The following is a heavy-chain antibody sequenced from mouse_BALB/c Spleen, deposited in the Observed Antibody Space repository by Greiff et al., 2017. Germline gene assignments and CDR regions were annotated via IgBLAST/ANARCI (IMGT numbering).Heavy chain of an antibody. CDR1: GFTFSSYT. Sequence: EVKLVESGGGLVKPGGSLKLSCAASGFTFSSYTMSWVRQTPEKRLEWVATISSGGSYTYYPDSVKGRFTISRDNAKNTLYLQMSSLKSEDTAMYYCTHDYPAWFAYWGQGTLVTVSA. CDR3: THDYPAWFAY. J-gene: IGHJ3*01. V-gene: IGHV5-6-4*01. D-gene: IGHD2-4*01. CDR2: ISSGGSYT.